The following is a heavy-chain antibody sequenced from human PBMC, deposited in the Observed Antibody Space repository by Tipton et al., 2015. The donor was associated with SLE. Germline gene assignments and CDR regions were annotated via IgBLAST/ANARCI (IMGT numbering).Heavy chain of an antibody. CDR1: GFTFSSYS. J-gene: IGHJ3*02. Sequence: GSLRLSCAASGFTFSSYSMNWVRQAPGKGLEWVSSISSSSSYIYYADSVKGRFTISRDNAKNSLHLQMNSLRPEDTALYYCARDLVQYSGYLDAFDIWGQGTMVTVSS. D-gene: IGHD5-12*01. V-gene: IGHV3-21*04. CDR3: ARDLVQYSGYLDAFDI. CDR2: ISSSSSYI.